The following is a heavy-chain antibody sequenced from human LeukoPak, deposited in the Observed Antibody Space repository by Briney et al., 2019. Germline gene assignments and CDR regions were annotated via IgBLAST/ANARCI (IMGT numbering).Heavy chain of an antibody. D-gene: IGHD3-3*01. J-gene: IGHJ4*02. CDR1: VYTVTSYG. V-gene: IGHV1-18*01. CDR2: ISGYNGNT. CDR3: ARADPYYDFWSGYSI. Sequence: ASVKVSCKASVYTVTSYGISWVRQAPGRGLEWMGWISGYNGNTNYAQKLQGRVTMTTDTSTSTAYMALMSLRSDDTAVYYCARADPYYDFWSGYSIWGQGTLVTVSS.